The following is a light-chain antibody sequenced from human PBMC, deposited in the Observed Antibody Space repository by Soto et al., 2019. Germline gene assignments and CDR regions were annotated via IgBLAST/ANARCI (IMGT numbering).Light chain of an antibody. J-gene: IGKJ5*01. CDR2: DES. Sequence: DIQMTQSPSSLSVSVGDSVTITCQASQDINNYLSWYQHRPGQAPKLLIYDESKLETGVPSRFSGTGSGTDFSFIISSVQPKDVGTYYCQQYENVPITFGQGTRL. V-gene: IGKV1-33*01. CDR3: QQYENVPIT. CDR1: QDINNY.